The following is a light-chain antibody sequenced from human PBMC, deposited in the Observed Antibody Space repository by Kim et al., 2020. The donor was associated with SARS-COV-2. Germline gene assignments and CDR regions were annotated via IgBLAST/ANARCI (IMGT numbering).Light chain of an antibody. CDR1: QYLATW. CDR2: DAS. J-gene: IGKJ2*01. V-gene: IGKV1-5*01. Sequence: GDTVSITCRASQYLATWVAWYQQKPGMAPKVLMYDASKLKSEVPSRFSGSGSGTEFTLTITSLQPDDFATYYCQQYKSDPYTFGQGTKLEI. CDR3: QQYKSDPYT.